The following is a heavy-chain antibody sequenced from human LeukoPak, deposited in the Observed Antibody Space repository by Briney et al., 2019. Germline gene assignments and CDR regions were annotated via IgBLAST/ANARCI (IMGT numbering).Heavy chain of an antibody. V-gene: IGHV1-8*03. D-gene: IGHD1-7*01. CDR1: GYTFTSYD. Sequence: ASVKVSCKASGYTFTSYDINWVRQATGQGLEWMGWMNPNSGNTGYAQKFQGRVTITRNTSISTAYMELSSLRSEDTAVYYCAASYNWNWGEAFDIWGQGTMVTVSS. CDR3: AASYNWNWGEAFDI. CDR2: MNPNSGNT. J-gene: IGHJ3*02.